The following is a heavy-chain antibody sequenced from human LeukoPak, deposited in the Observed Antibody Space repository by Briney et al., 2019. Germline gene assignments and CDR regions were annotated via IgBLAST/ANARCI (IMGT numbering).Heavy chain of an antibody. V-gene: IGHV7-4-1*02. J-gene: IGHJ4*02. Sequence: ASVTVSFTASGYTFTIYAMNWVRQAPGQGLEWMGWINTNTGSPTYAQGFTGRFVFSLDTSVSTAYLQISSLKAEDTAVYYCATLYSGWYGWGQGTLVTVSS. CDR2: INTNTGSP. CDR3: ATLYSGWYG. CDR1: GYTFTIYA. D-gene: IGHD6-19*01.